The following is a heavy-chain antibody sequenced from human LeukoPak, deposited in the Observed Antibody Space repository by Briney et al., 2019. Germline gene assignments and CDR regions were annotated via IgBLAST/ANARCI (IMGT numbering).Heavy chain of an antibody. CDR3: ARDSYSSSSVDY. CDR2: IKQDGSEK. Sequence: GGSLRLSCAASGFTFNNYAMCWVRQAPGKGLEWVANIKQDGSEKYYVDSVEGRFTISRDNAKNSLYLQMNSLRAEDTAVYYCARDSYSSSSVDYWGQGTLVTVSS. D-gene: IGHD6-6*01. CDR1: GFTFNNYA. J-gene: IGHJ4*02. V-gene: IGHV3-7*01.